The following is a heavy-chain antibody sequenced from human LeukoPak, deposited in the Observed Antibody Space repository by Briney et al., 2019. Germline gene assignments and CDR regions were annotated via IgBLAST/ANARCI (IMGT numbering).Heavy chain of an antibody. J-gene: IGHJ4*02. V-gene: IGHV3-21*01. Sequence: GGSLRLSCAASGFTFSSYSMNWVRQAPGKGLEWVSSISSNSSYIYYADSVKGRFTISRDNAKNSLYLQMNSLRAEDTAVYYCAREYSSSWYFDYWGQGTLVTVSS. CDR1: GFTFSSYS. CDR2: ISSNSSYI. D-gene: IGHD6-13*01. CDR3: AREYSSSWYFDY.